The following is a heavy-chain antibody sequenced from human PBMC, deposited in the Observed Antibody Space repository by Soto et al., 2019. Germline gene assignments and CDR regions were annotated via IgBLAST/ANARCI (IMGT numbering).Heavy chain of an antibody. CDR1: GYTLTELS. Sequence: RASVKVSCKVSGYTLTELSMHWVRQAPGKGLEWMGGFDPEDGETIYAQKFQGRVTMTEDTSTDTAYMELSSLRSEDTAVYYCATHPGVRGVPDYYYYGMDVWGQGTTVTVSS. CDR2: FDPEDGET. CDR3: ATHPGVRGVPDYYYYGMDV. V-gene: IGHV1-24*01. J-gene: IGHJ6*02. D-gene: IGHD3-10*01.